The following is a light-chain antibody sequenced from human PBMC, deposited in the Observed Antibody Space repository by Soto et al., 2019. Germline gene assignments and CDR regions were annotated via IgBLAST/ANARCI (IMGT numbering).Light chain of an antibody. CDR2: DTS. CDR3: QQRGNWPPGFT. Sequence: EIVLTQSPATLSLSPGERATLSCRASQSVSIHLALYQQKGGQAPRLLIYDTSNRATGIPARFSGSGSGTDFTLTISSLEPEDFAVYYCQQRGNWPPGFTFGPGTKVDIK. V-gene: IGKV3-11*01. J-gene: IGKJ3*01. CDR1: QSVSIH.